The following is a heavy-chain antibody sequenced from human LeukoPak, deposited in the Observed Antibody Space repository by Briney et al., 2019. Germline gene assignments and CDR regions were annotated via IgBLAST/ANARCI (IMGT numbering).Heavy chain of an antibody. D-gene: IGHD6-19*01. Sequence: SETPSLTCTVSGGSISSSSYYWGWIRQPPGKGLEWIGSIYYSGSTYYNPSLKSRVTISVDTSKNQFSLKLSSVTAADTAVYYCARYAGYSSGWSDYWGQGTLVTVSS. CDR3: ARYAGYSSGWSDY. CDR2: IYYSGST. J-gene: IGHJ4*02. CDR1: GGSISSSSYY. V-gene: IGHV4-39*07.